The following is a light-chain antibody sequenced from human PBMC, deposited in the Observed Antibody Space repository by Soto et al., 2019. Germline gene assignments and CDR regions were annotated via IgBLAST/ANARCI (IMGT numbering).Light chain of an antibody. J-gene: IGLJ1*01. CDR3: CSYAGYSTYV. V-gene: IGLV2-23*01. CDR2: EGS. CDR1: SSDVGNYNL. Sequence: QSVLTRPASVSGSPGQSITISCTGTSSDVGNYNLVSWYQQHPGKAPKLMIYEGSKRPSGVSNRFSGSKSGNTASLTILGLQAEDEADYYCCSYAGYSTYVFGTGTKVTVL.